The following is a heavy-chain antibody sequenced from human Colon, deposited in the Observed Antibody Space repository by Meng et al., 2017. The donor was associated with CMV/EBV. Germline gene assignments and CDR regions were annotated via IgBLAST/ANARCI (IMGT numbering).Heavy chain of an antibody. CDR2: IRHDGGRK. Sequence: SGFTFSHYGLNWVRQAPGKGLEWVALIRHDGGRKDYADSVKGRFTISRDNSKNTLYLQMNSLRAEDTALYDCANIWSDSSGWFYVDDWGQGTLVTVSS. CDR1: GFTFSHYG. J-gene: IGHJ4*02. V-gene: IGHV3-30*02. CDR3: ANIWSDSSGWFYVDD. D-gene: IGHD6-19*01.